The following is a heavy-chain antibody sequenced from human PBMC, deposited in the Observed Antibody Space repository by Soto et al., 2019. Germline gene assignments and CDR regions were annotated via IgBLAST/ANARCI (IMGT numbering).Heavy chain of an antibody. CDR1: GGSISSGGYY. CDR2: IYYSGST. V-gene: IGHV4-31*03. CDR3: ARDSEQTDDAFDI. J-gene: IGHJ3*02. Sequence: SETLSLTCTVSGGSISSGGYYWSWIRQHPGKGLEWIGYIYYSGSTYYNPSLKSRVTISVDTSKNQFSLKLSSVTAADTAVYYCARDSEQTDDAFDIWGQGTMVTVSS.